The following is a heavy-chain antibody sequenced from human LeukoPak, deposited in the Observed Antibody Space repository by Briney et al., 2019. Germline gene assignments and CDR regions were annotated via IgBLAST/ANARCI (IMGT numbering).Heavy chain of an antibody. CDR1: GGTFSSYA. J-gene: IGHJ6*04. D-gene: IGHD2-2*01. CDR2: IIPIFGTA. CDR3: ARLDVVVPAAGARKYYYYGMDV. V-gene: IGHV1-69*06. Sequence: VASVKVSCKASGGTFSSYAISWVRQAPGQGLEWMGGIIPIFGTANYAQKFQGRVTITADKSTSTAYMELSSLRSEDTAVYYCARLDVVVPAAGARKYYYYGMDVWGKGTTVTVSS.